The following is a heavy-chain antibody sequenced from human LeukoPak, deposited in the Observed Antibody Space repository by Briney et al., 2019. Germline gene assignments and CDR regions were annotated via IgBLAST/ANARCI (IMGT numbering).Heavy chain of an antibody. CDR3: ARGANCSSTSCYMDWFDP. J-gene: IGHJ5*02. CDR1: GGTFSSYA. V-gene: IGHV1-69*05. CDR2: TFLIFGTA. Sequence: ASVKVSCKASGGTFSSYAISWVRQAPGKGLDWLGGTFLIFGTANYAQKFQGRVTITTDESTSTAYMELSSLRSEDTAVYHCARGANCSSTSCYMDWFDPWGQGTLVTVSS. D-gene: IGHD2-2*02.